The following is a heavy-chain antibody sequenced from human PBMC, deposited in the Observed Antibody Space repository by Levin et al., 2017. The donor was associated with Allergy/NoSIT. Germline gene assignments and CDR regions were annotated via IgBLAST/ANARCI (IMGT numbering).Heavy chain of an antibody. D-gene: IGHD1-26*01. CDR1: GYTFTSYG. CDR3: ARGSAAWDPRGDYYYIDV. Sequence: ASVKVSCKASGYTFTSYGISWVRQAPGQGLEWMGWISAYNGNTNYAQKLQGRVTMTTDTSTSTAYMELRSLRSDDTAVYYCARGSAAWDPRGDYYYIDVWGKGTTVTVSS. J-gene: IGHJ6*03. CDR2: ISAYNGNT. V-gene: IGHV1-18*01.